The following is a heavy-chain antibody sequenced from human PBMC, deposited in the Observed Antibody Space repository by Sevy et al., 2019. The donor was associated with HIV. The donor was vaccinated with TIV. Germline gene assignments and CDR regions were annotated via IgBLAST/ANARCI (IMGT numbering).Heavy chain of an antibody. CDR2: FDPEDGET. D-gene: IGHD3-16*02. Sequence: ASLKVSCKVSGYTLTELSMHWVRQAPGKGLEWMGGFDPEDGETIYAQKFQGRVTMTEDTSTDTAYMELSSLRSEDTAVYYCATDLPYVWGSYRFRYYYMDVWGKGTTVTVSS. J-gene: IGHJ6*03. CDR3: ATDLPYVWGSYRFRYYYMDV. V-gene: IGHV1-24*01. CDR1: GYTLTELS.